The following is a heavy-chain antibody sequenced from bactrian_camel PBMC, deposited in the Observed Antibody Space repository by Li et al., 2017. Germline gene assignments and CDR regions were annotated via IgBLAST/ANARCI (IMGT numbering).Heavy chain of an antibody. D-gene: IGHD1*01. Sequence: HVQLVESGGGTVQAGGSLKLSCVASGYSDSGFCVGWFRQVPGKEREGVAIYTNDGSTYYADSVKGRFTISQDNARTTLYLQMNSLKPDDTAIYYCAADSAALVLGAPEADDFTYWGQGTQVTVS. CDR3: AADSAALVLGAPEADDFTY. V-gene: IGHV3S1*01. CDR1: GYSDSGFC. CDR2: IYTNDGST. J-gene: IGHJ4*01.